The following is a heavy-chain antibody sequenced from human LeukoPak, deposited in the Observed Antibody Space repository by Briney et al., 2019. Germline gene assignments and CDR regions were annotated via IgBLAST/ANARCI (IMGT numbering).Heavy chain of an antibody. CDR2: INPSGGRT. J-gene: IGHJ3*02. CDR3: AGDCDSSSWYEAFDI. Sequence: ASVKVSCKASGYTFTSYYMHWVRQAPGQGLEWMGIINPSGGRTSYTQKFQGRVTMTRDTSMSTAYMDLSRLRSDDTAVYYCAGDCDSSSWYEAFDIWGQGTMVTVSS. CDR1: GYTFTSYY. V-gene: IGHV1-46*01. D-gene: IGHD6-13*01.